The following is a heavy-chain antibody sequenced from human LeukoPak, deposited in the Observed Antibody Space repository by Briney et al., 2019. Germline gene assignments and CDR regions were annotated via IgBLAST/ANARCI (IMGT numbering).Heavy chain of an antibody. Sequence: SLRPSCAASGFTFSSYGMHWVRQAPGKGLEWVAVISYDGSNKYYADSVKGRFTISRDNSKNTLYLQMNSLRAEDTAVYYCAKDLSFLGGSTRCFSNRGQGTLVTVSS. CDR3: AKDLSFLGGSTRCFSN. CDR1: GFTFSSYG. J-gene: IGHJ4*02. D-gene: IGHD2-2*01. V-gene: IGHV3-30*18. CDR2: ISYDGSNK.